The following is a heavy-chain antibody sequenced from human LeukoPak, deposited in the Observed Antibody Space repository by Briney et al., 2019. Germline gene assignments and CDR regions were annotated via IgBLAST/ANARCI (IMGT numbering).Heavy chain of an antibody. J-gene: IGHJ6*03. CDR2: IKQDGSEK. D-gene: IGHD3-10*01. V-gene: IGHV3-7*01. CDR1: GFTFSGYW. CDR3: ARQLYDSGSYYAPMDV. Sequence: GGSLRLSCAASGFTFSGYWMSWVRQAPGKGLEWVANIKQDGSEKYYVDSVKGRFTISRDNAKNSLYLQMNSLRAEDTAVYFCARQLYDSGSYYAPMDVWGKGTTVTISS.